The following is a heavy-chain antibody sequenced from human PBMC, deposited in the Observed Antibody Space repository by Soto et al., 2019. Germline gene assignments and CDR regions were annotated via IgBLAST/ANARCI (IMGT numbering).Heavy chain of an antibody. CDR3: ASDYAGNSGSGYYYYGMDV. V-gene: IGHV4-59*01. CDR1: GGSISSYY. J-gene: IGHJ6*02. Sequence: QVQLQESGPGLVKPSETLSLTCTVSGGSISSYYWSWIRQPPGKGLEWIGYIYYSGSTNYNPSLKSRVTISVDTSKNQFSLKLSSVTAADTAVYYCASDYAGNSGSGYYYYGMDVWGQGTTVTVSS. D-gene: IGHD6-13*01. CDR2: IYYSGST.